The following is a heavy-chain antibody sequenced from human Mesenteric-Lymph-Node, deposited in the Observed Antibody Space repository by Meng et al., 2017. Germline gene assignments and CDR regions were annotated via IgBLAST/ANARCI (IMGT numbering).Heavy chain of an antibody. Sequence: VEGQGAGAGIVEPYLTPSPTCNVSRGCMGSGDYFWNWIRQPPGKGLEWIENIYYSRNTYYNPSLKSRVTISRDTSKNQFSLKLRSVTAADTAVYYCARAEYYNWFDPWGQGTLVTVSS. CDR2: IYYSRNT. J-gene: IGHJ5*02. CDR3: ARAEYYNWFDP. V-gene: IGHV4-30-4*01. D-gene: IGHD1-14*01. CDR1: RGCMGSGDYF.